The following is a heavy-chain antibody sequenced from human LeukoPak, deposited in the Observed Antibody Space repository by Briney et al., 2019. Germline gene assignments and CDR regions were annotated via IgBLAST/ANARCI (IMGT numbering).Heavy chain of an antibody. CDR3: AKDINYYGSGHYYMDV. CDR2: ISGSGGTT. V-gene: IGHV3-23*01. J-gene: IGHJ6*03. CDR1: GFTFSNYG. D-gene: IGHD3-10*01. Sequence: GGSLRLSCAASGFTFSNYGMNWVRQTPGKGLEWVSAISGSGGTTHYADPVKGRFTIPRDNSKNTLYLQMNSLRAEDTAVYYCAKDINYYGSGHYYMDVWGKGTTVTISS.